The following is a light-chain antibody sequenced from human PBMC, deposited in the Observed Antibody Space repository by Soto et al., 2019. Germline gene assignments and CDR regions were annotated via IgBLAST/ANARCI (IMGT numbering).Light chain of an antibody. CDR3: QHYNRYSEA. V-gene: IGKV1-5*03. CDR2: KAS. CDR1: QTLSRW. Sequence: DVQMIKTPSTLYGSVGDRVTITCRASQTLSRWVAWYQQKPGNARKLLIYKASIFKSGVPPRFTGRCYRAEFTFTISSLQPDDFATYHCQHYNRYSEAFCQGTKV. J-gene: IGKJ1*01.